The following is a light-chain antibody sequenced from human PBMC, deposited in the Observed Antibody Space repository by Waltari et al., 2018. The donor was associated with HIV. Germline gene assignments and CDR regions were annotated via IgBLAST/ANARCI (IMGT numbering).Light chain of an antibody. CDR2: EAA. CDR1: QSISAK. V-gene: IGKV3-15*01. CDR3: QQYDDGPRGIT. Sequence: EIVMTQSPPTLSVSPVQRVTLSCTARQSISAKVAWYQQTPGQAPRLLIYEAATRTTGIPARFSGSGSGTEFTLTISSMQSEDFETYFCQQYDDGPRGITFGQGTTLEIK. J-gene: IGKJ2*01.